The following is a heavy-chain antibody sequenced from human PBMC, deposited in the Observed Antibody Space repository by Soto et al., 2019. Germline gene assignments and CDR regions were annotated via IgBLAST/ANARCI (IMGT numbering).Heavy chain of an antibody. D-gene: IGHD2-2*01. Sequence: GESLKISCKGSGYSFTSYWISWVRQMPGKGLEWMGRIDPSDSYTNYSPSFQGHVTISAYKSISTAYLQWSSLKASDTAMYYCARGDPYPYGMDVWGQGTTVTVSS. CDR1: GYSFTSYW. CDR3: ARGDPYPYGMDV. V-gene: IGHV5-10-1*01. J-gene: IGHJ6*02. CDR2: IDPSDSYT.